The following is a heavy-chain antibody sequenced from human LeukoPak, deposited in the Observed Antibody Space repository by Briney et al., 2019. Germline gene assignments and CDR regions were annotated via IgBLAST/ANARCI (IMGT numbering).Heavy chain of an antibody. CDR1: GFSFSSYW. D-gene: IGHD6-19*01. CDR3: ARAGLGGDWYFDL. J-gene: IGHJ2*01. Sequence: GGSLRLSCAASGFSFSSYWMSWVRQTPGKGLEWVANIMEDGVEKYYVDPFKGRFAISRDNAKNSLYLQMNSLRAEDTAVYYCARAGLGGDWYFDLWGRGTLVTVSS. CDR2: IMEDGVEK. V-gene: IGHV3-7*02.